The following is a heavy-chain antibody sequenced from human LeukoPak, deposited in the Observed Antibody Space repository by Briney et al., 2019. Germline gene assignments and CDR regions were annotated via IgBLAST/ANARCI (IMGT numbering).Heavy chain of an antibody. CDR2: INPSGGST. CDR1: GYTFTSYY. V-gene: IGHV1-46*01. D-gene: IGHD3-22*01. CDR3: ATEYYYDSSGYSKHPYFDY. Sequence: ASVKVSCKASGYTFTSYYMHWVRQAPGQGLEWMGIINPSGGSTSYAQKFQGRVTMTEDTSTDTAYMELSSLRSEDTAVYYCATEYYYDSSGYSKHPYFDYWGQGTLVTVSS. J-gene: IGHJ4*02.